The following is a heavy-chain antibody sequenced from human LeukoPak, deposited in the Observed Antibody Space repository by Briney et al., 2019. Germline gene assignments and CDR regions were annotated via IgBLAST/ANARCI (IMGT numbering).Heavy chain of an antibody. V-gene: IGHV3-53*01. CDR2: IYGGGST. D-gene: IGHD5-24*01. CDR3: ARARSWPEHAFDV. J-gene: IGHJ3*01. CDR1: GGSIGSHY. Sequence: ETLSLTCTVSGGSIGSHYWSWVRQAPGKGLEWVSIIYGGGSTSYADSVKGRFTISRDTSKNTLYLQMNSLRAEDTASYYCARARSWPEHAFDVWGQGTMVTVSS.